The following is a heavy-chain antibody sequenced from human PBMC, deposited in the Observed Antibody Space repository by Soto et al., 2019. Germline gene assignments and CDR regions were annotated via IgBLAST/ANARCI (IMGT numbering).Heavy chain of an antibody. CDR1: KYAFTIYY. D-gene: IGHD3-16*01. V-gene: IGHV1-46*01. Sequence: ASVKGSCKASKYAFTIYYIHWVRQAPGQGLEWMGIINPSDGSTNYAQKFQGRVTMTRDTSTSTVYMELSSLRSEDTAVYYCARTPLGEWNFEYWGQGTKVTVSS. CDR2: INPSDGST. CDR3: ARTPLGEWNFEY. J-gene: IGHJ4*02.